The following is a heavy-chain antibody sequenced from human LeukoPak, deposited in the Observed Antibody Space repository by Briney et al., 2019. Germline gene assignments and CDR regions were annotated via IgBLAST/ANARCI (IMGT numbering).Heavy chain of an antibody. D-gene: IGHD2-2*02. CDR2: ITNWNGGST. J-gene: IGHJ3*02. CDR3: ARCSSSSTACYSAFDI. Sequence: PGGSLRLSCEASGFSFDDYGMSWVRQSTGKGLEWVSAITNWNGGSTGYADSVRGRFTISRENATTSLYLKMNSLRAEDTALYYCARCSSSSTACYSAFDIWGKGTMVTVSS. CDR1: GFSFDDYG. V-gene: IGHV3-20*04.